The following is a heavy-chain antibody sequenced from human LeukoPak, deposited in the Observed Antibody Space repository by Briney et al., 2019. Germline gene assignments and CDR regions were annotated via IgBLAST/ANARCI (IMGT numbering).Heavy chain of an antibody. CDR2: FDPEDGET. J-gene: IGHJ4*02. CDR3: LYGSGSQFDY. CDR1: GYTLTELS. D-gene: IGHD3-10*01. V-gene: IGHV1-24*01. Sequence: ASVKVSCKVSGYTLTELSMHWVRQAPGKGLEWTGGFDPEDGETIYAQKFQGRVTMTEDTSTDTAYMELSSLRSEDTAVYYCLYGSGSQFDYWGQGTLVTVSS.